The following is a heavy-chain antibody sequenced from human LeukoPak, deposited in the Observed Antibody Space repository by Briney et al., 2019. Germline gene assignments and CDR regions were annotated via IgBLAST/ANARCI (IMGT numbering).Heavy chain of an antibody. CDR2: IYYSGST. V-gene: IGHV4-39*01. D-gene: IGHD4-17*01. J-gene: IGHJ1*01. CDR3: ARSYGDYLSNIQH. Sequence: SETLPLTCTVSGGSISRSSYYWGWIRQPPGKGLEWIGSIYYSGSTYYNPSLKRQVTISVDTSKNQFSLKLSSVTAADPAVYYCARSYGDYLSNIQHWGQGTLVTVSS. CDR1: GGSISRSSYY.